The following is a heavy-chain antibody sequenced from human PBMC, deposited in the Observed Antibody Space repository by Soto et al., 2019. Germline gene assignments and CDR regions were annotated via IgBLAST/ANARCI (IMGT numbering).Heavy chain of an antibody. CDR2: ILVDGRT. J-gene: IGHJ3*02. CDR3: AKATATGGGAFDI. Sequence: PVGSLRLSCAASGFICTSYDMSWVRQAPGQGLEWVSTILVDGRTFYVDSVKGRFTISRDSSQNSVYLQMNSLTAGDTALYYCAKATATGGGAFDICGQGTMVTVSS. V-gene: IGHV3-23*01. D-gene: IGHD2-8*02. CDR1: GFICTSYD.